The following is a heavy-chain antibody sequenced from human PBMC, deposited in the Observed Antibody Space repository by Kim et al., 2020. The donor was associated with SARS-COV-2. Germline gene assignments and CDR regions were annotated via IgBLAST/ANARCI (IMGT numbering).Heavy chain of an antibody. V-gene: IGHV1-69*13. CDR3: ARDRYYDFWSGSPLRFDP. CDR1: GGTFSSYA. Sequence: SVKVSCKASGGTFSSYAISWVRQAPGQGLEWMGGIIPIFGTANYAQKFQGRVTITADESTSTAYMELSSLRSEDTAVYYCARDRYYDFWSGSPLRFDPWGQGTLVTVSS. J-gene: IGHJ5*02. D-gene: IGHD3-3*01. CDR2: IIPIFGTA.